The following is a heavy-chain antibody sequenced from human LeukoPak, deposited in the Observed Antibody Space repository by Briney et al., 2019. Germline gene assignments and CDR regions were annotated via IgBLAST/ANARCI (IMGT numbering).Heavy chain of an antibody. CDR3: ARDGERRTPAAAGNGEVDY. CDR2: INPNGGGT. D-gene: IGHD6-13*01. V-gene: IGHV1-2*02. CDR1: GYIFTGYY. J-gene: IGHJ4*02. Sequence: ASVKVSCKTSGYIFTGYYIHWVRQAPGQGLEWMGWINPNGGGTTYGQRFQGRVTMTRDTSISTAYMELSRLRSDDTAVYYCARDGERRTPAAAGNGEVDYWGQGTQVTVSS.